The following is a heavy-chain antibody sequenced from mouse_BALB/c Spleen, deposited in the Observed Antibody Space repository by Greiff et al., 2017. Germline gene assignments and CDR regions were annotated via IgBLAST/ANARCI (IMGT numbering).Heavy chain of an antibody. Sequence: EVQLQQSGAELVKPGASVKLSCTASGFNIKDTYMHWVKQRPEQGLEWIGRIDPANGNTKYDPKFQGKATITADTSSNTAYLQLSSLTSEDTAVYYCARSESFYYYGSSPGWFAYWGQGTLVTVSA. J-gene: IGHJ3*01. CDR2: IDPANGNT. D-gene: IGHD1-1*01. CDR3: ARSESFYYYGSSPGWFAY. CDR1: GFNIKDTY. V-gene: IGHV14-3*02.